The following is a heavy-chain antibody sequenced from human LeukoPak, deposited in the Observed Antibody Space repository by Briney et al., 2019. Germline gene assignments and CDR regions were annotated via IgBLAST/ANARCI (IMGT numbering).Heavy chain of an antibody. CDR2: IKVDGSER. CDR1: GFTFSKTW. Sequence: GGSLRLSCAASGFTFSKTWMSWVRQAPGKGLEWVANIKVDGSERYYVDSVKGRFTISRDNAKNSLYLQMNSLRAEDTAIYYCARDWNYGFDYSGQGTLVTVSS. V-gene: IGHV3-7*01. J-gene: IGHJ4*02. CDR3: ARDWNYGFDY. D-gene: IGHD1-7*01.